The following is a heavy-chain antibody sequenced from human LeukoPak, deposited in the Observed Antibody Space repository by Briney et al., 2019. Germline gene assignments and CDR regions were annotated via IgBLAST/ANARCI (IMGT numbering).Heavy chain of an antibody. V-gene: IGHV4-39*01. D-gene: IGHD3-22*01. Sequence: SETLSLTCTVSGGSISSSSYYWGWIRQPPGKGLEWIGSIYYSGSTYYNPSLKSRVTISVDTSKNQFSLKLSSVTAADTAVYYCARPSTYYYDSSGHGAFDIWGQGTMVTVSS. J-gene: IGHJ3*02. CDR1: GGSISSSSYY. CDR2: IYYSGST. CDR3: ARPSTYYYDSSGHGAFDI.